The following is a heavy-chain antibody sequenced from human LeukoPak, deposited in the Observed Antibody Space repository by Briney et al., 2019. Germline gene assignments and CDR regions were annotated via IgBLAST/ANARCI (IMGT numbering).Heavy chain of an antibody. CDR1: GGTFSSYA. J-gene: IGHJ4*02. CDR3: ARDKHYYGSGSYYSDY. V-gene: IGHV1-69*05. CDR2: IIPIFGTA. D-gene: IGHD3-10*01. Sequence: PVKVSCKASGGTFSSYAISWVRQAPGQGLEWMGRIIPIFGTANYAQKFQGRVTITTDESTSTAYMELCSLRSEDTAVYYCARDKHYYGSGSYYSDYWGQGTLVTVSS.